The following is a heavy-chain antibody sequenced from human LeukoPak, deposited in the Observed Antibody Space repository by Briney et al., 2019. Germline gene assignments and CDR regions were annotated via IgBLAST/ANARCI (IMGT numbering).Heavy chain of an antibody. CDR2: ISYDGSNK. CDR1: GFTFSSYG. Sequence: GGSLRLSCAASGFTFSSYGMHWVRQAPGKGLEWVAVISYDGSNKYYADSVKGRFTISRDNSKNTLYLQMNSLRAVDTAVYYCAREVYDFWSGYYLNWFDPWGQGTLVTVSS. CDR3: AREVYDFWSGYYLNWFDP. D-gene: IGHD3-3*01. J-gene: IGHJ5*02. V-gene: IGHV3-30*03.